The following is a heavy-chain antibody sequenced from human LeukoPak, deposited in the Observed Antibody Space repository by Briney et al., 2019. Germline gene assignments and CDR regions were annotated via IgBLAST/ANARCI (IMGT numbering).Heavy chain of an antibody. CDR3: AREACGGDCSDY. CDR2: IYYSGST. D-gene: IGHD2-21*02. J-gene: IGHJ4*02. CDR1: GGSVSSGSYY. Sequence: SETLSLTCTVSGGSVSSGSYYWSWIRQPPGKGLEWIGYIYYSGSTNYNPSLKSRVTITVDTSKNQFSLKLSSVTAADTAVYYCAREACGGDCSDYWGQGTLVTVSS. V-gene: IGHV4-61*01.